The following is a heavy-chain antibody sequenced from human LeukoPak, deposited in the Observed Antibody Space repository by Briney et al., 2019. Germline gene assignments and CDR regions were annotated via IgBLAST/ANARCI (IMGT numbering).Heavy chain of an antibody. D-gene: IGHD1-26*01. Sequence: PSETLSLTCTVSGGSISSSSYYWGWIRQPPGKGLEWIGSIYYSGSTYYNPSLKSRVTISVDTSKNQFSLKLSSVTAADTAVFYCASLRERSYYARGFDYWGQGTLVTVSS. J-gene: IGHJ4*02. CDR3: ASLRERSYYARGFDY. CDR2: IYYSGST. V-gene: IGHV4-39*01. CDR1: GGSISSSSYY.